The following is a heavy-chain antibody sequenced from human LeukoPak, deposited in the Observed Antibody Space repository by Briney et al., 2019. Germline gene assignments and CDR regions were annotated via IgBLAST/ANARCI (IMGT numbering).Heavy chain of an antibody. J-gene: IGHJ3*02. V-gene: IGHV3-33*03. CDR3: ASGDTTGYSGDAFNI. Sequence: PGRSLILSCAASGFTFSRYGMHWVRQAPGKGLEWVAIIWYDGSNKYYADSVKGRFTISRDTSKNTLYMQMDSLRAEDTAVYYCASGDTTGYSGDAFNIWGQGTMVTVSS. CDR1: GFTFSRYG. D-gene: IGHD3-22*01. CDR2: IWYDGSNK.